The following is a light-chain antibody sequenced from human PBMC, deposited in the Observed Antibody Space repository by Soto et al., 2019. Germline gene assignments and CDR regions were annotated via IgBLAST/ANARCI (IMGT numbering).Light chain of an antibody. V-gene: IGLV1-36*01. J-gene: IGLJ3*02. CDR3: AAWDDSLNGWV. CDR2: YDA. Sequence: QSVLTQPPSVSAAPRQRVIISCSGSSSNIGNNAVNWYQHLPGKAPKVLIYYDALLSSGVSDRFSGSKSGTSASLAIRGLQSEDEADYYCAAWDDSLNGWVFGGGTKVTVL. CDR1: SSNIGNNA.